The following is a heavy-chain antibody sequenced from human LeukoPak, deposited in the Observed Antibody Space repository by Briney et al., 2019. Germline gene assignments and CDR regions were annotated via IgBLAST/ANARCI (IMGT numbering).Heavy chain of an antibody. CDR1: GGSFSGYY. J-gene: IGHJ4*02. CDR2: INHSGST. Sequence: SETLSLTCAVYGGSFSGYYWSWIRQPPGKGLEWIGEINHSGSTNYDPSLKSRVTISVDTSKDQFSLKLSSVTAADTAVYYCARGLKNYRGQGTLVTVSS. CDR3: ARGLKNY. V-gene: IGHV4-34*01.